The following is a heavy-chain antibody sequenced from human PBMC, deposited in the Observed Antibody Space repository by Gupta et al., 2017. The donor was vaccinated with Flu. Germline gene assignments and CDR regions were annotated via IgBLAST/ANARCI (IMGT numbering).Heavy chain of an antibody. J-gene: IGHJ3*02. D-gene: IGHD5-18*01. Sequence: QVQLVQSGAEVKKPRSSVKVSCEASGYAISWVRQAPGQGLEWMGGIIPIFGTENYAQKFQGRVTITADKSTNTAYMELSSLRSEDTAVYYCASVVDTVMVTTDDAFDIWGQGTMVSVSS. CDR3: ASVVDTVMVTTDDAFDI. CDR2: IIPIFGTE. CDR1: GYA. V-gene: IGHV1-69*06.